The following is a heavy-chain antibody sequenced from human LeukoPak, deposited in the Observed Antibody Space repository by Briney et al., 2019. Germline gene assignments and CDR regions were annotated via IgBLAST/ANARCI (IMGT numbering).Heavy chain of an antibody. J-gene: IGHJ4*02. CDR3: ARSAGGRYFDWLAPLYYFDY. CDR1: GGSFSGYN. Sequence: PSETLSLTCAVYGGSFSGYNWSWIRQPPGKGLEWSGEIYHSRSTNYNPPLKSRVTISVDTSKNQFSLKLSSVTAADTAVYYCARSAGGRYFDWLAPLYYFDYWGQGTLVTVSS. V-gene: IGHV4-34*01. D-gene: IGHD3-9*01. CDR2: IYHSRST.